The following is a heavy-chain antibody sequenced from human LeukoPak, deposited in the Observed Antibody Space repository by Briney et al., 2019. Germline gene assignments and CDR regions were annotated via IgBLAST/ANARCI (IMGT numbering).Heavy chain of an antibody. V-gene: IGHV3-48*03. CDR3: ARDMGYGGYGDFDY. Sequence: GGSLRLSCAASGFTFSNYEMNWVRQAPGKGLEWVSYISDSGNTIYYADSVKGRFTISRDNAQNSLYLQMNSLRAEDTAVYYCARDMGYGGYGDFDYWGQGTLVTVSS. CDR1: GFTFSNYE. CDR2: ISDSGNTI. D-gene: IGHD5-12*01. J-gene: IGHJ4*02.